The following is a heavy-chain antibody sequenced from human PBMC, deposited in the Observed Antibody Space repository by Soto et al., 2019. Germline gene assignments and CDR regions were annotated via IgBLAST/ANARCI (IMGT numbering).Heavy chain of an antibody. V-gene: IGHV3-30*18. Sequence: QVQLVESGGGVVQPGRSLRLSCAASGFTFSSYGMHWVRQAPGKGLEWVAVISYDGSNKYYADSVKGRFTISRDNSKNTLYLQMNSLRAEDTAVYYCAKGGTTPGLSDYWGQGTLVTVSS. D-gene: IGHD1-26*01. CDR3: AKGGTTPGLSDY. J-gene: IGHJ4*02. CDR2: ISYDGSNK. CDR1: GFTFSSYG.